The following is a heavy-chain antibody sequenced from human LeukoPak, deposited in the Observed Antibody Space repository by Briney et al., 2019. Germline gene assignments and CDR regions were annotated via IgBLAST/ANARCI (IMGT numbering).Heavy chain of an antibody. CDR3: ARDLDYYDSSGYTCAFDI. CDR2: TYYRSKWYN. Sequence: SQTLSLTCAISGDSVSSNSAAWNWIRQSPSRGLEWLGRTYYRSKWYNDYAVSVKSRITINPDTSKNQFSLKLSSVTAADTAVYYCARDLDYYDSSGYTCAFDIWGQGTMVTVSS. D-gene: IGHD3-22*01. V-gene: IGHV6-1*01. J-gene: IGHJ3*02. CDR1: GDSVSSNSAA.